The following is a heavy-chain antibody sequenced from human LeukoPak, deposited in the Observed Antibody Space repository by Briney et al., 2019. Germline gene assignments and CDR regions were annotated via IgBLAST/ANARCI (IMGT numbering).Heavy chain of an antibody. V-gene: IGHV3-48*03. Sequence: GRSLRLSCAASGFTFSSYEMNWIRQAPGKGLEWVSYISSSSSTIYYADSVKGRFTISRDNAKNSLSLQLSSLRGEDTALYYCASGDSSSLLVNDAFDFWGQGTMVTVSS. D-gene: IGHD6-13*01. J-gene: IGHJ3*01. CDR3: ASGDSSSLLVNDAFDF. CDR2: ISSSSSTI. CDR1: GFTFSSYE.